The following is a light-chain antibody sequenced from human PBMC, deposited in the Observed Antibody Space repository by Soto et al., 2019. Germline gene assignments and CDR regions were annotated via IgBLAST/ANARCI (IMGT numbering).Light chain of an antibody. Sequence: DIQMTQSPSSLSASVGDRVTITCRASVRISSDINWYQQKPGKAPKVLSFGASSLQSGVPSRFSGSGSGTEYTLTISSLQREDSATYYCQQSYTTPRTFGQGTKLEIK. CDR2: GAS. CDR3: QQSYTTPRT. V-gene: IGKV1-39*01. J-gene: IGKJ2*01. CDR1: VRISSD.